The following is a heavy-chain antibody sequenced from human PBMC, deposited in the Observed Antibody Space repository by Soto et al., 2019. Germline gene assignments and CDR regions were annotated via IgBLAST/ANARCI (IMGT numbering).Heavy chain of an antibody. CDR1: GYSFASYW. J-gene: IGHJ6*02. D-gene: IGHD6-19*01. Sequence: PGESLKISCKGSGYSFASYWIGWVRQMPGKGLEWMGIIYPGDSDTRYSPSFQGQVTISADKSISTAYLQWSSLKASDTAMYYCARHNQQWLKSMDVWGQGTTVTVSS. CDR3: ARHNQQWLKSMDV. V-gene: IGHV5-51*01. CDR2: IYPGDSDT.